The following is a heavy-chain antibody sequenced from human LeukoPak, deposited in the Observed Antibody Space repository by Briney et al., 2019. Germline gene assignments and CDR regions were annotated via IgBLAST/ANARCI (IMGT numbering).Heavy chain of an antibody. CDR1: GFTFSSYS. CDR2: ISSSSSYI. Sequence: PGGSPRLSCAASGFTFSSYSMNWVRQAPGKGLEWVSSISSSSSYIYYADSVKGRFTISRDNAKNSLYLQMNSLRAEDTAVYYCARGGSGYSYGYVRYWGQGTLVTVSS. CDR3: ARGGSGYSYGYVRY. V-gene: IGHV3-21*01. D-gene: IGHD5-18*01. J-gene: IGHJ4*02.